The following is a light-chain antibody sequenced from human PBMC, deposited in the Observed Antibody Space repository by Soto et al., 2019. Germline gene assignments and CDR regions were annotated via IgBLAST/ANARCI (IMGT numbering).Light chain of an antibody. Sequence: DVQMTPSPSTLSASVGDRVTITCRASQRINNLLAWYQQKPGKAPKFLIYDVSTLESGVPSRFSGSGSGTEFTLTISSLQPEDFATNCCQQYETFSGTSGPVTKV. CDR2: DVS. CDR1: QRINNL. V-gene: IGKV1-5*01. CDR3: QQYETFSGT. J-gene: IGKJ1*01.